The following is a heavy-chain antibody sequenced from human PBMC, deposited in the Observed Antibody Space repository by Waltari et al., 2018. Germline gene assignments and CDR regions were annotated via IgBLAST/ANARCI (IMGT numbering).Heavy chain of an antibody. CDR1: GLTFSRPG. CDR2: INTDGSST. V-gene: IGHV3-74*01. J-gene: IGHJ4*02. Sequence: EVQLVEAGGGLVQPGGSLRLSCAACGLTFSRPGMPWFRQAPGKGLVWVSRINTDGSSTSYADSVKGRFTISRDNAKNTLYLQMNSLRAEDTAVYYCARVKWGSALDYWGQGTLVTVSS. CDR3: ARVKWGSALDY. D-gene: IGHD1-26*01.